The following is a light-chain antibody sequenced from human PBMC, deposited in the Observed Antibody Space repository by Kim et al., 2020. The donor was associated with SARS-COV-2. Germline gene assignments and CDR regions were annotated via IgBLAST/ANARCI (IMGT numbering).Light chain of an antibody. CDR1: QGISNY. J-gene: IGKJ1*01. CDR3: QKYNSAPQT. V-gene: IGKV1-27*01. Sequence: ASVGDRVTITCRASQGISNYLAWYQQKPGKVPKLLIYAASTLQSGVPSRFSGSGSETDFTLTISSLQPEDVATYYCQKYNSAPQTFGQGTKVDIK. CDR2: AAS.